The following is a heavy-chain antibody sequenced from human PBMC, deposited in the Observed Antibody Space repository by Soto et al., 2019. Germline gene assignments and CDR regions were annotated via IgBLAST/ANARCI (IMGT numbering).Heavy chain of an antibody. Sequence: QLQLQESGPGLVKPSETLSLTCTVSGGSISSSGYDWAWIRQPPGKGLEWIGNIYYSGTTYYNPSLKSRVTSSRDTSKNLFSLNLTSVTAADTAVYYCARRGYRFGLLFDYWGQGTLVTVSS. D-gene: IGHD5-18*01. CDR3: ARRGYRFGLLFDY. CDR1: GGSISSSGYD. CDR2: IYYSGTT. J-gene: IGHJ4*02. V-gene: IGHV4-39*02.